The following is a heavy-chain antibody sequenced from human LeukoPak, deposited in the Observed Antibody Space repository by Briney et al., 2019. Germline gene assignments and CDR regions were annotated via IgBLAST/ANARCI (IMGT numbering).Heavy chain of an antibody. J-gene: IGHJ3*02. CDR1: GGSIGSSSYY. CDR2: IYHSGST. Sequence: SETLSLTCTVSGGSIGSSSYYWGWIRQPPGKGLEWIGSIYHSGSTYYNPSLKSRVTISVDTSKNQFSLKLSSVTAADTAVYYCARGIRYCSGGSCYSGRDAFDIWGQGTMVTVSS. D-gene: IGHD2-15*01. CDR3: ARGIRYCSGGSCYSGRDAFDI. V-gene: IGHV4-39*07.